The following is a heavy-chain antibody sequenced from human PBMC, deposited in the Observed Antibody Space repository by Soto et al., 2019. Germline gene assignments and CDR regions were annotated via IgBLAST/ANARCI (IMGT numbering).Heavy chain of an antibody. J-gene: IGHJ2*01. V-gene: IGHV4-4*02. CDR1: SDSIDSSDW. D-gene: IGHD6-19*01. CDR2: ISHGGNT. CDR3: ARDTKTASGQLYFDL. Sequence: QAQLRESGPGLVKPSETLSLTCTVFSDSIDSSDWWNWVRQSPGRGLEWIGEISHGGNTNYNPSLMSRVTISVDMSKNQFSLNVNSVTAADTAIYYCARDTKTASGQLYFDLWGRGTLVTVSS.